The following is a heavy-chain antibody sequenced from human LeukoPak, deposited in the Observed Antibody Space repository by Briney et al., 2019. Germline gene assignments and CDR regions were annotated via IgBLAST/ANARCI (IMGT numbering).Heavy chain of an antibody. CDR3: ARGTIAAAGPVDY. CDR2: ISSSSSYI. Sequence: GGSLRLSCAASGFTFSSYSMNWVRQAPGKGLEWVSSISSSSSYIYYADSVKGRFTISRDNAKNSLYLQMNSLRAEDTAVYYCARGTIAAAGPVDYWGQGTLVTVSS. V-gene: IGHV3-21*01. CDR1: GFTFSSYS. D-gene: IGHD6-13*01. J-gene: IGHJ4*02.